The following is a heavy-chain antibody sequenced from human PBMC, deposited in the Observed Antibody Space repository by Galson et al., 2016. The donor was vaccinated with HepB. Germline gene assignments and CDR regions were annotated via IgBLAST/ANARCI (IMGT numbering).Heavy chain of an antibody. CDR3: ARRYYDILIGFTGDTDGMDV. Sequence: QSGAEVKKPGESLRISCKTSGYIFTTYWIGWVRQMPGKGLEWMGVIYPGDSDTRYNPSFQGQVTISADKSISTAYLQLNSLKASDTAIYYCARRYYDILIGFTGDTDGMDVWGQGTTVTVSS. CDR1: GYIFTTYW. D-gene: IGHD3-9*01. V-gene: IGHV5-51*01. J-gene: IGHJ6*02. CDR2: IYPGDSDT.